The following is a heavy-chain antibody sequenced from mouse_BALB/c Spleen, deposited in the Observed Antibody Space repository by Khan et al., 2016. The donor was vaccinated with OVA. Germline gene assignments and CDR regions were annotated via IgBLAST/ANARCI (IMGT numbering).Heavy chain of an antibody. Sequence: VQLVESGPGLVAPSQSLSITCTVSGSSLTSYGLHWVRHPPGKGLEWLGVIWAGGSTNYNSALMSRLSLSKDNSKSQVFLKLNSLQTDDTAMYYCASGDGYYEDAMDYWGQGTSVTVSS. V-gene: IGHV2-9*02. J-gene: IGHJ4*01. D-gene: IGHD2-3*01. CDR3: ASGDGYYEDAMDY. CDR1: GSSLTSYG. CDR2: IWAGGST.